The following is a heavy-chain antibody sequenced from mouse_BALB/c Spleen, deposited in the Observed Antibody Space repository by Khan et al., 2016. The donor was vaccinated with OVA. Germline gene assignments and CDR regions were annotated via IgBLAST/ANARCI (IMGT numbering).Heavy chain of an antibody. CDR1: GYTFTSNT. V-gene: IGHV1-4*01. CDR3: ARRTSVYTMDY. Sequence: QVRLQQSGAELARPGASVKMSCKASGYTFTSNTMHWVKQRPGQGLEWIGYINPNSGYTNYNQNFKDKVTLTADKSSSTAYMQLSSLTSEDSAVYYCARRTSVYTMDYWGQGTSVTVSS. CDR2: INPNSGYT. J-gene: IGHJ4*01.